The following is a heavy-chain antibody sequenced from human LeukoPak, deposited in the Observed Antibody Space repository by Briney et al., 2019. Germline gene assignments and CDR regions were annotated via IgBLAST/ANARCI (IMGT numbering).Heavy chain of an antibody. Sequence: GASVKVSCKASGGTFSSYVISGVRQAPGQGLEWMGRIIPIFGIANYAQKFQGRVTITADKSTSTAYMELSSLRSEDTAVYYCARDLPIAAAGNFDYWGQGTLVTVSS. CDR1: GGTFSSYV. D-gene: IGHD6-13*01. J-gene: IGHJ4*02. V-gene: IGHV1-69*04. CDR3: ARDLPIAAAGNFDY. CDR2: IIPIFGIA.